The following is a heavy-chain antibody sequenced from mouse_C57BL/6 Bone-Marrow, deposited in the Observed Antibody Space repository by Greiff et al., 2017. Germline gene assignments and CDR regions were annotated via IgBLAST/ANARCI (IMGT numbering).Heavy chain of an antibody. Sequence: VKLQQPGAELVMPGASVKLSCKASGYTFTSYWMHWVKQRPGQGLEWIGEIDPSDSYTNYNQKFKGKSTLTVDKSSSTAYMQLSSLTSEDSAVYYCARDYGNYIWFAYWGQGTLVTVSA. D-gene: IGHD2-1*01. V-gene: IGHV1-69*01. CDR2: IDPSDSYT. CDR1: GYTFTSYW. J-gene: IGHJ3*01. CDR3: ARDYGNYIWFAY.